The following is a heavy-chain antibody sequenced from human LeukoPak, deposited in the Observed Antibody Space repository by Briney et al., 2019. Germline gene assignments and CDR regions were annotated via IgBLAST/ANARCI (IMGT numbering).Heavy chain of an antibody. Sequence: PGWSLRLSCAASVFTFSDYYMSWIRQAPGKGLEWVSYISSSGSTIYYADSVKFRFTISSDHAKDSLYLQMNSLRAEDTAVYYCARVAPYDYSFWFDPWGQGTLVTVSS. CDR2: ISSSGSTI. V-gene: IGHV3-11*04. CDR1: VFTFSDYY. J-gene: IGHJ5*02. CDR3: ARVAPYDYSFWFDP. D-gene: IGHD4-11*01.